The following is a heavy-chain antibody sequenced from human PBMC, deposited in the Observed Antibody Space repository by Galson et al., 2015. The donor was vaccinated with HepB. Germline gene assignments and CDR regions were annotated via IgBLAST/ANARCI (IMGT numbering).Heavy chain of an antibody. J-gene: IGHJ5*02. Sequence: SLRLSCAASGFTFSSYAMHWVRQAPGKGLEWVAVISYDGSNKYYADSVKGRFTISRDNSKNTLYLQMNSLRAEDTAVYYCARAEVAGTSWFDPWGQGTLVTVSS. CDR3: ARAEVAGTSWFDP. CDR2: ISYDGSNK. V-gene: IGHV3-30*04. D-gene: IGHD6-19*01. CDR1: GFTFSSYA.